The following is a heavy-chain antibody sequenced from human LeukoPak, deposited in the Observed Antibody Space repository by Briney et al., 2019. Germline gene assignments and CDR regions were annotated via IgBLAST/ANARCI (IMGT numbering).Heavy chain of an antibody. CDR3: TRHQN. J-gene: IGHJ4*02. CDR2: IRSKANSYAT. CDR1: GFTFTSYW. V-gene: IGHV3-73*01. Sequence: GGSLRLSCAASGFTFTSYWMSWVRQAPGKGLEWVGRIRSKANSYATAYAASVKGRFTISRDDSKNTAYLQMNSLKTEDTAVYYCTRHQNWGQGTLVTVSS.